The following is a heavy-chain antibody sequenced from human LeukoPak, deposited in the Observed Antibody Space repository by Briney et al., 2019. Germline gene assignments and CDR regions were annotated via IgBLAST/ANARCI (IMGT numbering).Heavy chain of an antibody. Sequence: SGGSLRLSCAASGFTVSSNYMSWVRQAPGKGLEWVSVIYSGGSTYYADSVKGRFTISRDNSKNTLYLQMNSLRAEDTAVYYCAREYCSGGSCYSGGSYFDYWGQGTLVTVSS. J-gene: IGHJ4*02. V-gene: IGHV3-66*02. CDR2: IYSGGST. D-gene: IGHD2-15*01. CDR3: AREYCSGGSCYSGGSYFDY. CDR1: GFTVSSNY.